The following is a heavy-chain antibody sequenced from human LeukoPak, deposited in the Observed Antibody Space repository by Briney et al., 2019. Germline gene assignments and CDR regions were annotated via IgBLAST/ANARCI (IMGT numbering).Heavy chain of an antibody. J-gene: IGHJ5*02. D-gene: IGHD6-19*01. V-gene: IGHV3-74*01. Sequence: PGGSLRLSCAASEFTFSHHWMTWVRQAPGKGLVWVSRINSDARSTSYADSVKGRFTISRDNAKNTLYLQMNSLRAEDTAVYYCARGADTGYSSDSWGQGTLVTVSS. CDR3: ARGADTGYSSDS. CDR2: INSDARST. CDR1: EFTFSHHW.